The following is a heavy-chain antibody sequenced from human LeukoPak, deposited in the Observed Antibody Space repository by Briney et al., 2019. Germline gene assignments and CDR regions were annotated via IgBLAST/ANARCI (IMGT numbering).Heavy chain of an antibody. V-gene: IGHV3-23*01. Sequence: DSVKGRITISRDNSKNTLYLQMNILRAEDTAVYYCAKAGIPVAGYFDYWGQGTLVTVSS. D-gene: IGHD6-19*01. CDR3: AKAGIPVAGYFDY. J-gene: IGHJ4*02.